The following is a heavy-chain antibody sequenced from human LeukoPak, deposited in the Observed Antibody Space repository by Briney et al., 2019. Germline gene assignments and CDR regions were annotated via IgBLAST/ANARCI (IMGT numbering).Heavy chain of an antibody. CDR1: GFTFCSYA. V-gene: IGHV3-21*01. D-gene: IGHD2-15*01. Sequence: GGSLRLSCAASGFTFCSYAMSWVRQAPGKGLEWVSSISSSSSYIYYADSVKGRFTISRDNAKNSLYLQMNSLRAEDTAVYYCASENTYCSGGSCYSSTDYWGQGTLVTVSS. CDR3: ASENTYCSGGSCYSSTDY. CDR2: ISSSSSYI. J-gene: IGHJ4*02.